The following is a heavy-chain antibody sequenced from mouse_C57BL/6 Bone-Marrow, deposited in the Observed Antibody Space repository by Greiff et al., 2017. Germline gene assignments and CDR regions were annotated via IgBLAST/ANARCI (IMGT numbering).Heavy chain of an antibody. Sequence: EVKLQESGAELVRPGASVKLSCTASGFNIKDDYMHWVKQRPEQDLEWIGWIDPENGDTEYASKFQGKATITVDTSSNTAYLQLSSLTSEDTAVYYCTRIAYWGQGTLVTVSA. CDR2: IDPENGDT. CDR1: GFNIKDDY. J-gene: IGHJ3*01. V-gene: IGHV14-4*01. CDR3: TRIAY.